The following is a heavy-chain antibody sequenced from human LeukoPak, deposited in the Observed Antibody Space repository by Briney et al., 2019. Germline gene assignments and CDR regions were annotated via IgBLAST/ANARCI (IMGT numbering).Heavy chain of an antibody. CDR2: MSESGGST. CDR1: GFTFSIYA. CDR3: ASTRAWNY. V-gene: IGHV3-23*01. J-gene: IGHJ4*02. Sequence: GGSVRLFCAASGFTFSIYAMRWARQARGGGREWVSAMSESGGSTYYGESVKGRFNISRDHSKNTLYLQMNSLRAEDTAVYYCASTRAWNYWGQGTLVTVSS. D-gene: IGHD1-1*01.